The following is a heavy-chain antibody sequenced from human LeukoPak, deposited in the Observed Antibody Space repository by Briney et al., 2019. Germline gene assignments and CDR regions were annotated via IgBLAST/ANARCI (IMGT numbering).Heavy chain of an antibody. V-gene: IGHV5-51*01. D-gene: IGHD6-25*01. CDR3: ARAQLGPGAAAHYFDY. J-gene: IGHJ4*02. Sequence: GESLQISCKGSGYRFTSYWIAWVRQMSGKGLEWMGIIYPSDSDTTYSPTFQGQVTISVDKSISTAYLQWSNVKASDTAMYYCARAQLGPGAAAHYFDYWGQGTLVTVSS. CDR1: GYRFTSYW. CDR2: IYPSDSDT.